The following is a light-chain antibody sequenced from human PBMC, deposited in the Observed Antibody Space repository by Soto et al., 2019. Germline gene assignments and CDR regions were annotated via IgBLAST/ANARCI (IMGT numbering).Light chain of an antibody. CDR1: QTISSW. J-gene: IGKJ5*01. Sequence: DIQMTQSPSTLSGSVGDRVAITCRASQTISSWLAWYQQKPGKAPRLLIYKASTLKSGVPSRFSGSGSGTELTLTISSLEPEDFAVYYCQQYGRSPPITFGQGTRLEN. CDR2: KAS. CDR3: QQYGRSPPIT. V-gene: IGKV1-5*03.